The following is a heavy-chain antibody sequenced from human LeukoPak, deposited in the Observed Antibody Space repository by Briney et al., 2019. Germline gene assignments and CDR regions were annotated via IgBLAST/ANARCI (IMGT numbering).Heavy chain of an antibody. V-gene: IGHV7-4-1*02. D-gene: IGHD3-10*01. CDR3: ARGTMVRGVPNWFDP. CDR1: GYTFSSYA. CDR2: INTNTGNP. Sequence: ASVKVSCKASGYTFSSYAMNWVRQAPGQGLEWMGWINTNTGNPTYAQGFTGRFVFSLDTSVSTAYLQISSLKAEDTAVYYCARGTMVRGVPNWFDPWGQGTLVTVSS. J-gene: IGHJ5*02.